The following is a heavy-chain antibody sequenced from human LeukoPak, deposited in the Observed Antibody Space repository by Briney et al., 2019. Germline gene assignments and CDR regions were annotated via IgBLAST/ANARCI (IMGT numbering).Heavy chain of an antibody. CDR1: GGSINSSSYY. J-gene: IGHJ4*02. Sequence: SETLSLTCTVSGGSINSSSYYWDWSRPPPGKGLEWIGNIYYSGSTYYNPSLKSRVTISVDTSKNQFSLNLSSVTAADTAVYYCARGRTFDNWGQGTLVTVSS. V-gene: IGHV4-39*01. CDR2: IYYSGST. CDR3: ARGRTFDN.